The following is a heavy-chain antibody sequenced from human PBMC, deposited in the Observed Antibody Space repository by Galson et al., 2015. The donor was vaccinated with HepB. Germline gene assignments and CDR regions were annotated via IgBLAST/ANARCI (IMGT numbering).Heavy chain of an antibody. CDR1: GYTFTSYA. CDR2: INTNTGNP. J-gene: IGHJ4*02. Sequence: SVKVSCKASGYTFTSYAMNWVRQAPGQGLEWMGWINTNTGNPTYAQGFTGRFVFSLDTSVSTAYLQISSLKAEDTAVYYCATSPYYYGSGSYYTPFFDYWGQGTLVTVSS. V-gene: IGHV7-4-1*02. D-gene: IGHD3-10*01. CDR3: ATSPYYYGSGSYYTPFFDY.